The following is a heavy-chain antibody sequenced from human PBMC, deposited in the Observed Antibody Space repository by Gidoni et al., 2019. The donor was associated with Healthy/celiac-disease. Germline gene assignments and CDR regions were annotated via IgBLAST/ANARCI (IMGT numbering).Heavy chain of an antibody. CDR3: ARNPTFDY. D-gene: IGHD1-1*01. V-gene: IGHV4-34*01. J-gene: IGHJ4*02. Sequence: QVQLQQWGAGLLKPSETLSLTCAVYGGSFSGYSWSWIRQPPGQGLEWIGEINHSGSTNYNPSLKSRVTISVDTSKNQFSLKLSSVTAADTAVYYCARNPTFDYWGQGTLVTVSS. CDR2: INHSGST. CDR1: GGSFSGYS.